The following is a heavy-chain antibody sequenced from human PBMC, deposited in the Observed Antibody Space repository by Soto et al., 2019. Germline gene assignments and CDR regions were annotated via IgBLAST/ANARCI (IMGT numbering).Heavy chain of an antibody. J-gene: IGHJ4*02. CDR1: GCTCTTYT. V-gene: IGHV3-23*01. CDR3: AKTTAATIMVGCAY. D-gene: IGHD5-12*01. CDR2: ITGSGAST. Sequence: GGTLRLSCADSGCTCTTYTMRWVRQAQGKGLEWVSAITGSGASTYYADSVKGRFTISRDNSKNTLCLPTNSLRPEDTAVYSGAKTTAATIMVGCAYWRQRTLLAFSS.